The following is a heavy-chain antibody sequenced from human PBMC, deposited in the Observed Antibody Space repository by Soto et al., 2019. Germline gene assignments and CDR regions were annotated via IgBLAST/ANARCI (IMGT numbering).Heavy chain of an antibody. CDR2: TYYRSKWYN. CDR3: AGSFSGRGGMDV. D-gene: IGHD3-10*01. J-gene: IGHJ6*02. Sequence: SPTLSLTCAISGDSVSSNSAAWNWIRQSPSRGLEWLGRTYYRSKWYNDYAVSVKSRLTINPDTSKHQFSLQLNSVTPEDTAVYYCAGSFSGRGGMDVWGQGTSVTVSS. CDR1: GDSVSSNSAA. V-gene: IGHV6-1*01.